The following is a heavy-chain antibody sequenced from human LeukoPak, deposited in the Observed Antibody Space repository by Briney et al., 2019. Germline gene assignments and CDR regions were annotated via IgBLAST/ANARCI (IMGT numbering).Heavy chain of an antibody. J-gene: IGHJ6*04. CDR2: INPNSGGT. Sequence: ASVKVSCKASGYTFTGYYMHWVRQAPGQGLEWMGWINPNSGGTNYAQKFHGWVTMTRDTSISTAYMELSRLRSDDTAVYYCARDGKYCSSTSCYASSGYGMDVWGKGTTVTVSS. V-gene: IGHV1-2*04. CDR1: GYTFTGYY. D-gene: IGHD2-2*01. CDR3: ARDGKYCSSTSCYASSGYGMDV.